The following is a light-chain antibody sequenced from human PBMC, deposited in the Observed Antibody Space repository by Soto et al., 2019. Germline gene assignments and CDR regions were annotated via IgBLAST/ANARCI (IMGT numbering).Light chain of an antibody. CDR1: QTISSW. Sequence: DIQMTQSPSTLSGSVGDRVTITCRASQTISSWLAWYQQKPGKAPKLLIYKASTLASGVPSRFSGSGSGTEFTLTISSLQPDDFATYYCQHYNSDSEAFGQGTKVDI. J-gene: IGKJ1*01. V-gene: IGKV1-5*03. CDR3: QHYNSDSEA. CDR2: KAS.